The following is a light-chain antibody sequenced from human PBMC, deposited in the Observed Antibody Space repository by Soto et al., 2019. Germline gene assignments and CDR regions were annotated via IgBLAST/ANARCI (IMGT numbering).Light chain of an antibody. J-gene: IGKJ1*01. V-gene: IGKV1-9*01. Sequence: DIQLTQSPSFLSASVGDRVTITCRASQGISSDLVWYQQKPGEAPKLLIYGASTLQSGVPSRFSGSGSGTEFTLTISSLQPEDFASYYCQQINGLPPWTFGQGTKVEI. CDR1: QGISSD. CDR2: GAS. CDR3: QQINGLPPWT.